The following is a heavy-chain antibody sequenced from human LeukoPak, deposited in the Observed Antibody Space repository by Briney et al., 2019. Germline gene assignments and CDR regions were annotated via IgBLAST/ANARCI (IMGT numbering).Heavy chain of an antibody. J-gene: IGHJ4*02. CDR1: GYSISSGYY. V-gene: IGHV4-38-2*02. Sequence: PSETLSLTCTVSGYSISSGYYWGWIRPPPGKGLEWIGSIYHSGSTYYNPSLKSRVTISVDTSKNQFSLKLSSVTAADTAVYYCARASVSSGYSDYWGQGTLVTVSS. CDR3: ARASVSSGYSDY. D-gene: IGHD3-22*01. CDR2: IYHSGST.